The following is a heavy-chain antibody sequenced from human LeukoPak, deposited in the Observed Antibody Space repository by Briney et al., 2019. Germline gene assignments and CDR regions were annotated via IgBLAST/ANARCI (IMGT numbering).Heavy chain of an antibody. CDR1: GFTLTSYE. D-gene: IGHD5-24*01. V-gene: IGHV3-48*03. J-gene: IGHJ3*02. CDR3: ARDRVEMATLDTFDM. CDR2: ISASGSTT. Sequence: GSLRLSCAASGFTLTSYEMNWVRQAPGKGLEWVSYISASGSTTYYADSMKGRFTVSRDNAKNSLYLQMNSLRAEDTAVYYCARDRVEMATLDTFDMWGQGTMVTVSS.